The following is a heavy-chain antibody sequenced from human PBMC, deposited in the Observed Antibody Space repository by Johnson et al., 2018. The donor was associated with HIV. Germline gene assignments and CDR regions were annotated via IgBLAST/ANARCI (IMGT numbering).Heavy chain of an antibody. CDR2: IKQDGSEK. CDR1: GFTFSSYW. J-gene: IGHJ3*02. CDR3: ALEAVRSTDAFDI. D-gene: IGHD3-10*01. V-gene: IGHV3-7*05. Sequence: VQLVESGGGLVQPGGSLRLSCAASGFTFSSYWMSWVRQSPGKGLEWVANIKQDGSEKYYVDSVKGRFTISRDNAKNSLYLTTNSLRAEAPAVYYCALEAVRSTDAFDIWGQGTMVIVSS.